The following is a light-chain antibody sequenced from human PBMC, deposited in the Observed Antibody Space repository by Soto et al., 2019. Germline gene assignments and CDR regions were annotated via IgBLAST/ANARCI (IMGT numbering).Light chain of an antibody. CDR3: KQRYNCPIT. Sequence: IALTQPPATLSLSPGECSTLSCRASQSTNRSLGLNQQTPGQASRHIIYANDNRATGIPAMFSDSESVRDVAVTISSLEPEDFSVYYCKQRYNCPITFGQGTRLEIK. CDR2: AND. CDR1: QSTNRS. V-gene: IGKV3-11*02. J-gene: IGKJ5*01.